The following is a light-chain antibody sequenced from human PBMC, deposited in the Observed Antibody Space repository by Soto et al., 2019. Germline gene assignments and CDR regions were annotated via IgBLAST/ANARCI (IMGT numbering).Light chain of an antibody. CDR2: WAS. CDR1: QSVLYSSNNKNY. V-gene: IGKV4-1*01. J-gene: IGKJ1*01. CDR3: QQYYSTPPWT. Sequence: DIVMTQSPDSLAVSLGERATINCKSGQSVLYSSNNKNYFAWYQQKQGQPPKLLIYWASTRESGVPDRFSGSGSGTEFTPTTSSLQAEDVAVYYCQQYYSTPPWTFGQGTKVEIK.